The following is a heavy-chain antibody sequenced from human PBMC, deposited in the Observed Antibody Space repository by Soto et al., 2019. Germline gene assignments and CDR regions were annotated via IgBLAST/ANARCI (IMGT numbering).Heavy chain of an antibody. J-gene: IGHJ4*02. D-gene: IGHD2-15*01. Sequence: SETLSLACTVSGVSVSSSDFFWAWIRQPPGKGLEWIGSFHYTGGSFYNSSLRSRVDLFADTYTNQFSLRLTSVTASDTAVYYCARQVNICSGGSCYFAYWGQGTLATVSS. CDR2: FHYTGGS. V-gene: IGHV4-39*01. CDR1: GVSVSSSDFF. CDR3: ARQVNICSGGSCYFAY.